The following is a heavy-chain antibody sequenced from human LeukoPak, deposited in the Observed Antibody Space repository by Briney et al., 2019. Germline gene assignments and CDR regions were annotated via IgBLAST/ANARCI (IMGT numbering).Heavy chain of an antibody. CDR3: ARVRLSGSYFFDY. J-gene: IGHJ4*02. V-gene: IGHV3-64*01. D-gene: IGHD1-26*01. CDR1: GFTFSSYA. Sequence: PGGSLRLSCAASGFTFSSYAMHWVRQAPGEGLEYVSAISSNGGSTYYANSEKGRFTISRDNSKNTLYLQMGSLRAEDMAVYYCARVRLSGSYFFDYWGQGTLVTVSS. CDR2: ISSNGGST.